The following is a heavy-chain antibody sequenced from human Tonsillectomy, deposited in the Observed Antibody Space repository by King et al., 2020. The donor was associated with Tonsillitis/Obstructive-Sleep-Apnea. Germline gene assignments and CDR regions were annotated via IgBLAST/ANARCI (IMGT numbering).Heavy chain of an antibody. CDR1: GYTFNNVG. CDR2: IKTNTRNP. Sequence: QMQLVQSGSELRKPGASVKVSCKASGYTFNNVGLNWWRQAPVQGLEWMGWIKTNTRNPTYAQVFTGRFVFSLDTSVSTAYLQISSLKAEDTAVYYCARDSKDLDYYYYYMDVWGKGTTVTVAS. CDR3: ARDSKDLDYYYYYMDV. V-gene: IGHV7-4-1*02. D-gene: IGHD2-15*01. J-gene: IGHJ6*03.